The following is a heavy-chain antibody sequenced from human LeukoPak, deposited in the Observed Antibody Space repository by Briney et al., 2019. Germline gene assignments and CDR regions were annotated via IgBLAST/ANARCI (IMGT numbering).Heavy chain of an antibody. J-gene: IGHJ6*03. Sequence: SETLSLTCTVSGGSISSHYWSWIRQPPGKGLEWIGYIYYSGSTNYNPSLKSRVTISVDTSKNQFSLKLSSVTAADTAVYYCAREVSSSWYSYYYMDVWGKGTTVTVSS. CDR2: IYYSGST. V-gene: IGHV4-59*11. CDR3: AREVSSSWYSYYYMDV. D-gene: IGHD6-13*01. CDR1: GGSISSHY.